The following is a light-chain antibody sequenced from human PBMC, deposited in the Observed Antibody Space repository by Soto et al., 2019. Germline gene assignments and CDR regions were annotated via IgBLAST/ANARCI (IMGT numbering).Light chain of an antibody. CDR3: SSYATNTTLGV. J-gene: IGLJ1*01. Sequence: QSALTQPASVSGSPGQSLTISCTGTSSDVGDYNSVSWYQQYPGKAPKLLIYDVSNRPLRVSNRFSASKSGTTASLTISGLQAEDEADYYCSSYATNTTLGVFGTGTKLTVL. CDR1: SSDVGDYNS. V-gene: IGLV2-14*01. CDR2: DVS.